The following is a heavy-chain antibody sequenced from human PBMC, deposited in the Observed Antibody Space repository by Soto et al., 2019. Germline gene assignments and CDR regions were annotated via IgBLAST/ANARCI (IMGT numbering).Heavy chain of an antibody. D-gene: IGHD6-19*01. CDR2: IYPGDSVT. CDR1: GYSLTNIW. J-gene: IGHJ3*01. V-gene: IGHV5-10-1*01. Sequence: PGESLKISWKGSGYSLTNIWIHCVCQMPGKGLEWMGRIYPGDSVTPYNPSFQGHVTMSADKSINPAYMQWSSLKASDTAMYYCAPGGDDSGHHAFDVCGLGTMVTVSS. CDR3: APGGDDSGHHAFDV.